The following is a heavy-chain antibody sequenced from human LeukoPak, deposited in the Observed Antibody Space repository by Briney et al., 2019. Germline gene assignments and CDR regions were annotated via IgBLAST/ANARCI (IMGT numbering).Heavy chain of an antibody. CDR1: GFTFSSYW. Sequence: GGSLRLSCAGSGFTFSSYWMYWVRQAPGKGLVWVSRINSDGSSTSYADSVKGRFTISRDNANNTLYLQMDSLRAEDTAVYYCARLRICYYFDYWGQGTLVTASS. CDR3: ARLRICYYFDY. V-gene: IGHV3-74*01. CDR2: INSDGSST. J-gene: IGHJ4*02. D-gene: IGHD2-2*01.